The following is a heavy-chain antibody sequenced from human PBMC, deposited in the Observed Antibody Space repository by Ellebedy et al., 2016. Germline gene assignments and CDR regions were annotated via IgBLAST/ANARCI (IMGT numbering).Heavy chain of an antibody. CDR2: ISYSGTT. J-gene: IGHJ5*02. Sequence: ESLKISCTVSGGSISYSYWNWIRQPPGKGLEWIGYISYSGTTNYNPSLKSRITISVDTSKNQFSLNLSSVTAADTAVYYCARASGITMIQAWFDTWGQGTLVTVSS. CDR1: GGSISYSY. D-gene: IGHD3-22*01. V-gene: IGHV4-59*01. CDR3: ARASGITMIQAWFDT.